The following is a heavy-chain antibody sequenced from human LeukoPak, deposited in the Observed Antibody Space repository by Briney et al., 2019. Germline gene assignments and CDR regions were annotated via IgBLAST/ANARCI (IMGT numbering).Heavy chain of an antibody. Sequence: VASVKVSCKASGGTFSSYAISWVRQAPGQGLEWMGGIIPTFGTANYAQKFQGRVTITTDESTSTAYMELSSLRSEDTAVYYCARACGQQLDGCFDYWGQGTLVTVSS. CDR3: ARACGQQLDGCFDY. D-gene: IGHD6-13*01. CDR1: GGTFSSYA. CDR2: IIPTFGTA. J-gene: IGHJ4*02. V-gene: IGHV1-69*05.